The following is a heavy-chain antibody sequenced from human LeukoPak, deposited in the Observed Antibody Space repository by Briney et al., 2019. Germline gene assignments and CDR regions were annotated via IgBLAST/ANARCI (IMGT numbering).Heavy chain of an antibody. CDR3: ASVTIFGVVNF. D-gene: IGHD3-3*01. CDR1: GASITSYF. Sequence: PSETLSLTCNVSGASITSYFSSWFGHPPGKELEWIGYSLDSGSPNYNPSLKSRVAMSIDTSRNQFSLKLKSVTAADTAIYYCASVTIFGVVNFWSQGTLVTVSS. CDR2: SLDSGSP. V-gene: IGHV4-59*01. J-gene: IGHJ4*02.